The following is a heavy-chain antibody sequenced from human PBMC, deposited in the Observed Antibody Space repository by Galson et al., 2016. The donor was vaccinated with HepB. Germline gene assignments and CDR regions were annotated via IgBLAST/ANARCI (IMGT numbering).Heavy chain of an antibody. D-gene: IGHD6-13*01. CDR3: ARPLFSTSWYNDFDY. CDR1: GFTFSTYW. J-gene: IGHJ4*02. V-gene: IGHV3-7*01. Sequence: LRLSCAGSGFTFSTYWMNWVRQAPGTGLEWVSSIKQDGSEIYYVDSVKGRFTISRDNAKNSVSLQMNSLRAEDTAVYYCARPLFSTSWYNDFDYWGQGTLVTVSS. CDR2: IKQDGSEI.